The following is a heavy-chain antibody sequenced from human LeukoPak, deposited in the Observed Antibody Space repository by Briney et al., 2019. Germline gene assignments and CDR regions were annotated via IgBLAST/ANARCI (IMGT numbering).Heavy chain of an antibody. Sequence: SGGSLRLSCVASGVTFSSYAMSWVRQAPGKGLEWVSAISGSGGSTYYADSVKGRFTISRDNSKNTLYLQMNSLRAEDTAVYYCAKEDDFWSGYFGYYFDYWGQGTLVTVSS. CDR2: ISGSGGST. CDR3: AKEDDFWSGYFGYYFDY. J-gene: IGHJ4*02. V-gene: IGHV3-23*01. CDR1: GVTFSSYA. D-gene: IGHD3-3*01.